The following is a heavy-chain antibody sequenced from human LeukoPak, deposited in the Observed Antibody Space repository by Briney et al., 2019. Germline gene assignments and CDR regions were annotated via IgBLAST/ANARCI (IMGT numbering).Heavy chain of an antibody. J-gene: IGHJ4*02. CDR2: IYYSGTT. D-gene: IGHD5-18*01. CDR1: GFTFSDYY. Sequence: GSLRLSCAASGFTFSDYYMNWIRQPPGKGLEWIGYIYYSGTTNYNPSLKSRVSMSVDTSKNQFSLKLSSVTAADTAVYYCARGRKYTFGYRVTELGSGYSDYWGQGTLVTVSS. CDR3: ARGRKYTFGYRVTELGSGYSDY. V-gene: IGHV4-59*01.